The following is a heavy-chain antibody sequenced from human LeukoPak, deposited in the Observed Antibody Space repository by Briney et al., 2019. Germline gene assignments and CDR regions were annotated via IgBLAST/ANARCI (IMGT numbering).Heavy chain of an antibody. CDR1: GYTFTSYY. CDR2: INPSGGST. V-gene: IGHV1-46*01. CDR3: ARSRDSGSYRSAFDY. Sequence: ASVKVSCKASGYTFTSYYMHWVRQAPGQGLEWMGIINPSGGSTSYAQKFQGRVTMTRDTPTSTVYMELSSLRSEDTAVYYCARSRDSGSYRSAFDYWGQGTLVTVSS. J-gene: IGHJ4*02. D-gene: IGHD1-26*01.